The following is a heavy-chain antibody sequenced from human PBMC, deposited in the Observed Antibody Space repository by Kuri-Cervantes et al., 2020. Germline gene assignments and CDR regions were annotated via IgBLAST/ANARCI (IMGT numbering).Heavy chain of an antibody. Sequence: GESLKISCAASGFTFSSYGMHWVRQATGKGLEWVSVIGSAGDTYYPGSVKRRFTISRDNAKNSLYLQMNSLRAEDTAVYYCARDSDINLVFGGLDVWGKGTTVTVSS. V-gene: IGHV3-13*01. CDR2: IGSAGDT. D-gene: IGHD3-3*01. J-gene: IGHJ6*04. CDR3: ARDSDINLVFGGLDV. CDR1: GFTFSSYG.